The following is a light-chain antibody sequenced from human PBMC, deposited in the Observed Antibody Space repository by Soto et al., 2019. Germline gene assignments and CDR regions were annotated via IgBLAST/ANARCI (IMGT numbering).Light chain of an antibody. CDR2: AAS. CDR3: QQSYSTPPT. CDR1: QSISNW. Sequence: IQMTQSPSTLSASVVDRFTITFGASQSISNWLAWYQQKPGKSPKLRIYAASSLQSGVPSSFSGSGSGTDFTLTISSLQPEDFATYYCQQSYSTPPTFGQGTKVDIK. J-gene: IGKJ1*01. V-gene: IGKV1-39*01.